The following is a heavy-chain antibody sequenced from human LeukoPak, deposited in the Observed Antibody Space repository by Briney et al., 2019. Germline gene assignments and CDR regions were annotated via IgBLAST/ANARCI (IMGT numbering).Heavy chain of an antibody. CDR1: GFTFSSYT. CDR3: ARVRAIYSSIDY. V-gene: IGHV3-30-3*01. D-gene: IGHD2-15*01. CDR2: ISYDGSNK. J-gene: IGHJ4*02. Sequence: GRSLRLSCAASGFTFSSYTMHWVRQAPGKGLEWVAVISYDGSNKYYADSVKGRFTISRDNSKNTLYLQMNSLRAEDTAVYYCARVRAIYSSIDYWGQGTLVTVSS.